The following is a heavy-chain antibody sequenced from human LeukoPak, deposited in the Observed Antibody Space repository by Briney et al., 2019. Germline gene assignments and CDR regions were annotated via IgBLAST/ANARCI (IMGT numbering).Heavy chain of an antibody. J-gene: IGHJ4*02. D-gene: IGHD5-24*01. CDR3: ARERRDGYNRAVDY. CDR2: IYYSGRT. Sequence: SETLSLTCTVPGGSISSYYWGWIRQPPGKGLEWIGYIYYSGRTNYNPSLKSRVTISVDTSKNQFSLKLSSVTAADTAVYYCARERRDGYNRAVDYWGQGTLVTVSS. V-gene: IGHV4-59*01. CDR1: GGSISSYY.